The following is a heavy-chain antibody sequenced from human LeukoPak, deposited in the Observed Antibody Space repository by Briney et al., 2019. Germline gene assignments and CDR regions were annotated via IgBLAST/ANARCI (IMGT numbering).Heavy chain of an antibody. Sequence: ASVKVSCKASGYTFTSYYMHWVRQAPGQRLEWMGWINAGNGNTKYSQKFQARVTITTDTSASTAYMELSSLRSEDTAVYYCARDPIGSRWPYYFDYWGQGTLVTVSS. J-gene: IGHJ4*02. CDR1: GYTFTSYY. CDR3: ARDPIGSRWPYYFDY. D-gene: IGHD6-13*01. CDR2: INAGNGNT. V-gene: IGHV1-3*01.